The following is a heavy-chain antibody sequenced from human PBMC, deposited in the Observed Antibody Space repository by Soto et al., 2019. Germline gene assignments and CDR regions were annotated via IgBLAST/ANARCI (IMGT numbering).Heavy chain of an antibody. D-gene: IGHD6-19*01. J-gene: IGHJ6*03. V-gene: IGHV1-8*01. CDR3: ASGSSACIAVAGSCYYYMDV. Sequence: ASVKVSCKASGYTFTSYDINWVRQATGQGLEWMGWMNPNSGNTGYAQKFQGRVTMTRNTSISTAYMELSSLRSEDTAVYYCASGSSACIAVAGSCYYYMDVWGKGTTVTVSS. CDR1: GYTFTSYD. CDR2: MNPNSGNT.